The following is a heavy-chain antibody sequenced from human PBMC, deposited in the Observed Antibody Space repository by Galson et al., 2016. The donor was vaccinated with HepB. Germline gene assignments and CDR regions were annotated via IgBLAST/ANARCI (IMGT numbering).Heavy chain of an antibody. Sequence: ASGGPFNSYALSWVRQAPGQGLEWMGEIIPIFGTANYAQRFQGRVTITADESTSTDCMELSSLRSEDTAVYQWGKVEDGENRHYYYGMDFWGQGTTVTVSS. CDR3: GKVEDGENRHYYYGMDF. CDR2: IIPIFGTA. V-gene: IGHV1-69*01. J-gene: IGHJ6*02. CDR1: GGPFNSYA. D-gene: IGHD5-24*01.